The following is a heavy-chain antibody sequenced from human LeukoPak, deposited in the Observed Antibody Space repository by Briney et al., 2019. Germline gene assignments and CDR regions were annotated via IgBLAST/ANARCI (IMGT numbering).Heavy chain of an antibody. CDR2: ISSNGGST. CDR1: GFTFSSYA. J-gene: IGHJ3*02. CDR3: ARAMIGRGYSSSWTPNDAFDI. Sequence: SGGSLRLSCAAAGFTFSSYAMHWVRQAPGKGLEYVSAISSNGGSTYYANSVKGRFTISRKNSKNTLYLQIGSLGAEDLAAYYCARAMIGRGYSSSWTPNDAFDIWGQGTMVSVSS. V-gene: IGHV3-64*01. D-gene: IGHD6-13*01.